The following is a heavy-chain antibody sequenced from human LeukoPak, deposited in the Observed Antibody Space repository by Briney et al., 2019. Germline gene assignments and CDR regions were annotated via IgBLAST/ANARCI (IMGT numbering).Heavy chain of an antibody. CDR3: ARGSADFWSGSLDF. V-gene: IGHV4-34*01. Sequence: SETLSLTCAVYGGSFSGYYWSWIRQPPGKGLEWIGEINHSESTNYNPSLKSRVTISVDTSKNQFSLKLSSVTAADTAVHYCARGSADFWSGSLDFWGQGTLVTVSS. CDR1: GGSFSGYY. CDR2: INHSEST. D-gene: IGHD3-3*01. J-gene: IGHJ4*02.